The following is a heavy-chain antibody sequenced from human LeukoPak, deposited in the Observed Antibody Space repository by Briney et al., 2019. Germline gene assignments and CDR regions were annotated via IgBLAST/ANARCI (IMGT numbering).Heavy chain of an antibody. CDR3: ARGEVYIPSYFDP. Sequence: PSETLSLTCAVYGGSFSGYYWSWIRQPPGKGLEWIGEINHSGSTNYNPSLKSRVTISVDTSKNQFSLKLSSVTAADTAVYYCARGEVYIPSYFDPWGQGTLVTVSS. J-gene: IGHJ4*02. CDR2: INHSGST. V-gene: IGHV4-34*01. D-gene: IGHD3-22*01. CDR1: GGSFSGYY.